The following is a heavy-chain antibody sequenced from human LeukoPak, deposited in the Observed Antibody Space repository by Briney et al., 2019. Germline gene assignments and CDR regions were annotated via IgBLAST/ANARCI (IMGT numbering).Heavy chain of an antibody. V-gene: IGHV3-30*02. CDR3: AKDPLYTDY. Sequence: GGSLRLSCAASGLMSWVRQAPGKGLEWVSFIRYDGSYKDYADSVKGRFTIPRDNSKNTLHLQMNSLRTEDTAVYYCAKDPLYTDYWGQGTLVTVSS. D-gene: IGHD2-2*02. J-gene: IGHJ4*02. CDR2: IRYDGSYK. CDR1: GL.